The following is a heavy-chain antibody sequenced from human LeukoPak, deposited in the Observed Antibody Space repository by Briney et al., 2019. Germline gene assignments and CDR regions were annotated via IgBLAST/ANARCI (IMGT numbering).Heavy chain of an antibody. Sequence: PSESLSLTCTVSGGSISTYHWTWIRQPPGKGLEWIGYIYYSGSTNYNPSLKSRVTISVDTSKNQFSLKLSSVTAADTAVYYCARHVRGGYSSGRVDFDYWGQGTLVTASS. D-gene: IGHD6-19*01. CDR3: ARHVRGGYSSGRVDFDY. CDR2: IYYSGST. J-gene: IGHJ4*02. V-gene: IGHV4-59*08. CDR1: GGSISTYH.